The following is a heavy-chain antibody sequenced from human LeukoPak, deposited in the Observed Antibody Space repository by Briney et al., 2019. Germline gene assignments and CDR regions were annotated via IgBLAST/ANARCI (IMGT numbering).Heavy chain of an antibody. CDR2: IYTSRST. D-gene: IGHD5-12*01. J-gene: IGHJ4*02. CDR1: GGSISSGSYY. V-gene: IGHV4-61*02. Sequence: SQTLSLTCTVSGGSISSGSYYWSWIRQPAGKGLEWIGRIYTSRSTNYNPSLKSRVTISVDTSKNQFSLKLSSVTAADTAVYYCARVRKWQLDYWGQGTLVTVSS. CDR3: ARVRKWQLDY.